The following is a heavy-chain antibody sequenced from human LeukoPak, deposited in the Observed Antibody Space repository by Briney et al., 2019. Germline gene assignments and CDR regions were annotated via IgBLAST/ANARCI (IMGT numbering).Heavy chain of an antibody. J-gene: IGHJ4*02. CDR2: IYYSGST. D-gene: IGHD6-13*01. CDR1: GGSISSYY. V-gene: IGHV4-59*01. CDR3: ARGISSSWVDY. Sequence: SETLSLTCTVSGGSISSYYWSWIRQPPGKGLKWIGYIYYSGSTNYNPSLKSRVTIPVDTSKNQFSLKLSSVTAADTAVYYCARGISSSWVDYWGQGTLVTISS.